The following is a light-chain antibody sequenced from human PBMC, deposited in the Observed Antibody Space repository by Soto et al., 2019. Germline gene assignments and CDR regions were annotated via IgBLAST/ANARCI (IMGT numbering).Light chain of an antibody. J-gene: IGLJ2*01. CDR1: SSDVGSYNL. Sequence: QSALTQPASVSGSPGQSITISCTGTSSDVGSYNLVSWYQQHPGKAPKLIIYEGSKRPSGVSNRFSGSKYGNTASLTISGLQAEDEADYYCCSFAGNSIVLFGGGTKLTVL. V-gene: IGLV2-23*01. CDR2: EGS. CDR3: CSFAGNSIVL.